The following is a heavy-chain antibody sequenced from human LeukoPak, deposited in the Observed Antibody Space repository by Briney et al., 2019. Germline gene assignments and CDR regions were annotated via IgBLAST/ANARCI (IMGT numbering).Heavy chain of an antibody. V-gene: IGHV3-23*01. D-gene: IGHD1-26*01. J-gene: IGHJ4*02. Sequence: PGGSLRLSCAASGFTFSSYGMSWVRQAPGKGLEWVSAISGSGGSTYYADSVKGRFTISRDNSKNTLYLQMNSLRAEDAAVYYCAKLTVGATVFDYWGQGTLVTVSS. CDR1: GFTFSSYG. CDR2: ISGSGGST. CDR3: AKLTVGATVFDY.